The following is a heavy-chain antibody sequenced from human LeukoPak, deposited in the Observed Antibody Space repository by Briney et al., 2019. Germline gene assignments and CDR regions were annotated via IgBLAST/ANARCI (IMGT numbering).Heavy chain of an antibody. Sequence: SETLSLTCTVSGYSISSGYYWGWIRQPPGKGLEWIGSIYHSGSTYYNPSLKSRVTISVDTSKDEFSLKLSSVTAADTAVYYCARGDVYYYYYMDVWGKGTTVTVSS. J-gene: IGHJ6*03. CDR1: GYSISSGYY. CDR3: ARGDVYYYYYMDV. V-gene: IGHV4-38-2*02. D-gene: IGHD1-26*01. CDR2: IYHSGST.